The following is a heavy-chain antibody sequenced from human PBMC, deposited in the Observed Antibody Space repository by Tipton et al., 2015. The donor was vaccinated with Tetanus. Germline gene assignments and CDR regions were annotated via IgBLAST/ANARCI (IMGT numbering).Heavy chain of an antibody. CDR3: ARAFFAAATS. V-gene: IGHV3-48*02. D-gene: IGHD6-13*01. J-gene: IGHJ5*02. Sequence: LRLSCAASGFTFSSYNMNWVRQAPGKGLEWVSYITSNSSTIYYADSVKGRFTISRDNAKNSLYLQMNSLRDDDTAVYYCARAFFAAATSWGQGTLVTVSS. CDR1: GFTFSSYN. CDR2: ITSNSSTI.